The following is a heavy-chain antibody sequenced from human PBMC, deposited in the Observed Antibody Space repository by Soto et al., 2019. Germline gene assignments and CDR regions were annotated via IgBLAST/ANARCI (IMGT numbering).Heavy chain of an antibody. CDR3: AGATTVETGNY. V-gene: IGHV1-18*01. CDR1: GYTFTSYG. J-gene: IGHJ4*02. CDR2: ISAYNGNT. Sequence: QVQLVQSGAEVKKPGASVKVSCKASGYTFTSYGFSWVRQAPGQGLEWMGWISAYNGNTTYAQKPQGRVTMTTDTSTSTAYRELRSLRSDDTAVYYCAGATTVETGNYWGQGTLVTVSS. D-gene: IGHD4-17*01.